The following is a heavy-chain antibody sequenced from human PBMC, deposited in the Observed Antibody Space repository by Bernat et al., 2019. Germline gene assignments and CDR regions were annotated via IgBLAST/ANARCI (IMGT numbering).Heavy chain of an antibody. CDR3: AKAGNYDFWSGSPVYYYYMDV. Sequence: EVQLVESGGGLVQPGGSLRLSCAASGFTFSSYAMSWVRQAPGKGLEWVSAISGSGGSTYYADSVKGRFTISRDNSKNTLYLQMNSLRDEDTAVYYCAKAGNYDFWSGSPVYYYYMDVWGKGTTVTVSS. CDR2: ISGSGGST. D-gene: IGHD3-3*01. V-gene: IGHV3-23*04. J-gene: IGHJ6*03. CDR1: GFTFSSYA.